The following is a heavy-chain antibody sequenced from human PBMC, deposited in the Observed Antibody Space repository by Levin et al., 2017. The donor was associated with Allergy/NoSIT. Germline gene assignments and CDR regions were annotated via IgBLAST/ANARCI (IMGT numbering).Heavy chain of an antibody. D-gene: IGHD2-2*01. CDR2: VNPYNGGT. V-gene: IGHV1-2*06. CDR3: ASVHRLYCTSSSCGTFDY. CDR1: GYTFTAYY. J-gene: IGHJ4*02. Sequence: PGESLKISCKASGYTFTAYYLQWVRQAPGQGLEWMGRVNPYNGGTDYAQKFQGRVTMTRDTSTSTAYLELSRLTSDDTAVYYCASVHRLYCTSSSCGTFDYWGQGTLVTVSS.